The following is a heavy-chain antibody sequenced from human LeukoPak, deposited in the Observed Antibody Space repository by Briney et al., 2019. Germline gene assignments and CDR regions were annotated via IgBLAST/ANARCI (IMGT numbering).Heavy chain of an antibody. V-gene: IGHV1-2*02. Sequence: ASVTVTFKASGYTFTCYYMHWVRQPPGQGLGRVGWINPNSGGTNYAQKFQGRVTKTRDTSISTAYMELRRLRSDDTAVYYCARVGYSSSIGDYYYMDVWGKGTTVTVSS. CDR3: ARVGYSSSIGDYYYMDV. D-gene: IGHD6-6*01. CDR1: GYTFTCYY. CDR2: INPNSGGT. J-gene: IGHJ6*03.